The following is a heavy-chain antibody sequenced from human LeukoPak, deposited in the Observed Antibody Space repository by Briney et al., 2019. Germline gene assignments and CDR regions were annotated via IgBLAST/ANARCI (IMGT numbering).Heavy chain of an antibody. J-gene: IGHJ4*02. Sequence: GGSLRLSCAVSGLIGSDGYMGWVRQAPGKGLEWLSIIYRGGATYYADSVKGRFTISRDDSNYTWHLQLNSLRAEDTAVYFCAGASSYGIILDATSFDLWGQGTLVIVSS. CDR1: GLIGSDGY. D-gene: IGHD2-15*01. CDR2: IYRGGAT. CDR3: AGASSYGIILDATSFDL. V-gene: IGHV3-66*01.